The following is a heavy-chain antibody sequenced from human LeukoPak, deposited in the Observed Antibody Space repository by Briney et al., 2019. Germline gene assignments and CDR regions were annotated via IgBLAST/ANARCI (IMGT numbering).Heavy chain of an antibody. CDR3: AKDWKFYYVSGSFFPDN. V-gene: IGHV3-30-3*01. D-gene: IGHD3-10*01. Sequence: GRSLRLSCAASGFTFNNYAMHWVRQAPGKGLECVAVISHDGSKKYYADFVKGRFTISRDNSKNTLYLHMNSLIPEDTAVYFCAKDWKFYYVSGSFFPDNWGQGTLVTVSS. J-gene: IGHJ4*02. CDR1: GFTFNNYA. CDR2: ISHDGSKK.